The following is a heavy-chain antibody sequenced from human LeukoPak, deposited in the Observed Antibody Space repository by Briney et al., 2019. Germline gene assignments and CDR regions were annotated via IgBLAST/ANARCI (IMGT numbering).Heavy chain of an antibody. V-gene: IGHV4-59*01. CDR3: ARFGGGGYNSAEYYFEY. CDR2: IYYSGST. Sequence: SETLSLTCTVSGGSISSYYWSWIRQPPGKGLEWIGYIYYSGSTNYNPSLKSRVTISVDTSKNQFSLKLSSVTAADTAVYYCARFGGGGYNSAEYYFEYWGQGTLVTVSS. D-gene: IGHD5-24*01. CDR1: GGSISSYY. J-gene: IGHJ4*02.